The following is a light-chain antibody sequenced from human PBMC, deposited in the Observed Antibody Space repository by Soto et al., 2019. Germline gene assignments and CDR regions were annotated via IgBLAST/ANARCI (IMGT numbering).Light chain of an antibody. CDR2: KAS. J-gene: IGKJ5*01. Sequence: DIQMTQSPSTLSGSVGDRVTITCRASQTISSWLAWYQQKPGKAPKLLIYKASSLESGVPSRFSGSGSGTEFTLTISSLQPDDFATYFCQQYQTYSTFGQGTRLEI. CDR3: QQYQTYST. CDR1: QTISSW. V-gene: IGKV1-5*03.